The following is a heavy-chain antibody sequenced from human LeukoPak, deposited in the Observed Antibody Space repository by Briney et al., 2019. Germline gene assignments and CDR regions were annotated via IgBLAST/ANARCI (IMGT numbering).Heavy chain of an antibody. CDR3: ARGNPSSGDAFDI. CDR2: IYYSGST. CDR1: GGSISGYY. D-gene: IGHD6-19*01. V-gene: IGHV4-59*08. J-gene: IGHJ3*02. Sequence: PSETLSLTCTVSGGSISGYYCIWIRQPPGKGLEWVGYIYYSGSTSYNPSLRSRVTISVDTCKNQFSLKVSSVTASDTAVYYCARGNPSSGDAFDIWGRGTKVTVSS.